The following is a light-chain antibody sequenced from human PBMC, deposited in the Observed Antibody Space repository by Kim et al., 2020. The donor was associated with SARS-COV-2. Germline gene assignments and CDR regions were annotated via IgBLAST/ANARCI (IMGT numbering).Light chain of an antibody. V-gene: IGLV1-44*01. Sequence: QSVLTQPPSASGTPGQRVTISCSGSSSNIGSNNVVWYQQLPGAAPNLLINSNNQRPSGIPDRFSGSRSGTSASLAISGLQSGDEADYYCAVWDDSLNQGVFGGGTQLTVL. J-gene: IGLJ3*02. CDR2: SNN. CDR1: SSNIGSNN. CDR3: AVWDDSLNQGV.